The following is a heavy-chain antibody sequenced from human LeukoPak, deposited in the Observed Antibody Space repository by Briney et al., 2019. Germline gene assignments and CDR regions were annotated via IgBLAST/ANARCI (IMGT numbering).Heavy chain of an antibody. V-gene: IGHV1-46*01. CDR1: GYTFTSYY. CDR2: INPSGGST. CDR3: ARSYGSESYYNNWFDP. J-gene: IGHJ5*02. D-gene: IGHD3-10*01. Sequence: ASVKVSCKASGYTFTSYYMHWVRQAPGQGLEWMGIINPSGGSTSYAQKFQGRVTMTRDTSTSTVYMELSSLRSEDTAVYYCARSYGSESYYNNWFDPWGQGTLVTVSS.